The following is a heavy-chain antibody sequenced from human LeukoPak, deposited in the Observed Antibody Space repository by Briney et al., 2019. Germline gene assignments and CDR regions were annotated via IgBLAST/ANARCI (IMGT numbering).Heavy chain of an antibody. Sequence: ASVKVSCKASGGTFSSYAISWVRQAPGQGLEWMGRIIPILGIANYAQKFQGRVTITADKSTSTAYMELSSLGSEDTAVYYCARYYGSGSSPIDYWGQGTLVTVSS. D-gene: IGHD3-10*01. CDR2: IIPILGIA. CDR1: GGTFSSYA. CDR3: ARYYGSGSSPIDY. J-gene: IGHJ4*02. V-gene: IGHV1-69*04.